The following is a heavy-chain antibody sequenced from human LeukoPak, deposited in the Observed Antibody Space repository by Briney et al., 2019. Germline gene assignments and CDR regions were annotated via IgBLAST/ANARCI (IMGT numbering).Heavy chain of an antibody. V-gene: IGHV3-15*01. CDR1: GFTFSNAW. CDR3: TTKAMVRRVITYYYYYMDV. J-gene: IGHJ6*03. Sequence: PGGSLRLSCAASGFTFSNAWMSWVRQAPGKGLEWVGRIKSKTDGGTTDYAAPVKGRFTISRDDSKNTLYLQMNSLKTEDTAVYYCTTKAMVRRVITYYYYYMDVWGKGTTVTVSS. D-gene: IGHD3-10*01. CDR2: IKSKTDGGTT.